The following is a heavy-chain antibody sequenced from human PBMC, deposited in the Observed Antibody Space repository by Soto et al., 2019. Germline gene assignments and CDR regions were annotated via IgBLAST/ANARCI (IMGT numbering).Heavy chain of an antibody. CDR3: ARAAVVVAATSPDY. V-gene: IGHV1-18*01. CDR1: GYTFTSYG. D-gene: IGHD2-15*01. CDR2: ISAYNGNT. Sequence: GASVKVSCKASGYTFTSYGISWVRKAPGQGLEWMGWISAYNGNTNYAQKLQGRVTMTTDTSTSTAYMELRSLRADDTAVYYCARAAVVVAATSPDYLGQGTLVTVSS. J-gene: IGHJ4*02.